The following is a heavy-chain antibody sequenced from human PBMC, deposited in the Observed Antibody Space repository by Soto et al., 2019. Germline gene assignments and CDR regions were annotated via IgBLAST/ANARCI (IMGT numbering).Heavy chain of an antibody. CDR1: GFTFSTYS. V-gene: IGHV3-21*01. Sequence: EVQLVESGGGLVKPGGSLRLSCAASGFTFSTYSMNWVRQAPGKGLEWVSSISSSSTYIYYADSVKGRFTISRDNAKKSLYLQTNSLRDEDTSVYYCARVADTDMVLYMDVWGKGTTVTVSS. D-gene: IGHD5-18*01. J-gene: IGHJ6*03. CDR3: ARVADTDMVLYMDV. CDR2: ISSSSTYI.